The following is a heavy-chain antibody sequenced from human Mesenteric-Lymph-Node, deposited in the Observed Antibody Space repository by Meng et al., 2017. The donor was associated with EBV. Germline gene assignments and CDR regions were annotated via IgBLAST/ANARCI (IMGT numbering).Heavy chain of an antibody. D-gene: IGHD6-25*01. J-gene: IGHJ4*02. CDR1: RYTLSHYS. CDR3: ARVAARTY. Sequence: VGGVEAGGGLVTPRGSRNLSSADSRYTLSHYSRSRLGWMPGKDMEWVNYMSCNSSNIYDADSVESRFTISRDNAKNSLYLQMNSLSAEDTDVYYCARVAARTYWGQGTLVTVSS. CDR2: MSCNSSNI. V-gene: IGHV3-11*01.